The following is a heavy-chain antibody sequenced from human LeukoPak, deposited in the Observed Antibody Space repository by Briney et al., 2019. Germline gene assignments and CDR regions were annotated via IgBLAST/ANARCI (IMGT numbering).Heavy chain of an antibody. CDR1: GGSISSGSYY. Sequence: SETLSLTYTVSGGSISSGSYYWSWIRQPAGKGLEWIGRMYSSGSTNYNPSLKSRVTISVDTSKNQFSLKLSSVTAADTAVYYCARGTVGRTYCGGDCYSPIDYWGQGSLVTVSS. V-gene: IGHV4-61*02. J-gene: IGHJ4*02. D-gene: IGHD2-21*01. CDR2: MYSSGST. CDR3: ARGTVGRTYCGGDCYSPIDY.